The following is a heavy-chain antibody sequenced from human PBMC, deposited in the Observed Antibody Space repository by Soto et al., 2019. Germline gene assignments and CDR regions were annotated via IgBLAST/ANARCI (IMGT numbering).Heavy chain of an antibody. CDR3: ARPSGGYPSYYGMDV. V-gene: IGHV1-18*04. CDR2: ISAYNGNT. CDR1: GYTFTSYG. J-gene: IGHJ6*02. D-gene: IGHD2-8*02. Sequence: ASVKVSCKASGYTFTSYGISWVRQAPGQGLEWMGWISAYNGNTNYAQKLQGRVTMTTDTSTSTAYMELRSLRSDDTAVYYCARPSGGYPSYYGMDVWGQGTTVTVSS.